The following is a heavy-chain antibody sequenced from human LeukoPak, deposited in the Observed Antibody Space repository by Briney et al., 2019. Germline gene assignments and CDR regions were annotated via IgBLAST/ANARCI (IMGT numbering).Heavy chain of an antibody. V-gene: IGHV3-21*01. CDR2: ISSSSSYI. CDR1: GFTFSSYS. D-gene: IGHD4-17*01. CDR3: ARVVDYGDYHNDY. Sequence: SPGGSLRLSCAASGFTFSSYSMNWVRQAPGKGLEWVSSISSSSSYIYYADSVKGRFTISRDNAKNSLYLQMNSLRAEDTAVYYCARVVDYGDYHNDYWGQGTLVTVSS. J-gene: IGHJ4*02.